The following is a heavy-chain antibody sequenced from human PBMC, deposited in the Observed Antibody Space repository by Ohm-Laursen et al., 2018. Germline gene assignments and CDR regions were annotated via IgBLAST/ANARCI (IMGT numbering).Heavy chain of an antibody. CDR2: IWFDGSNK. CDR3: AKKGLDFDY. D-gene: IGHD3/OR15-3a*01. J-gene: IGHJ4*02. CDR1: GFTFSGYG. V-gene: IGHV3-33*06. Sequence: SLRLSCSASGFTFSGYGMHWVRQAPGKGLEWVAVIWFDGSNKYYADSVKGRFTISRDNSKNTLYLQMNSLRAEDTAVYYCAKKGLDFDYWGQGTLVTVSS.